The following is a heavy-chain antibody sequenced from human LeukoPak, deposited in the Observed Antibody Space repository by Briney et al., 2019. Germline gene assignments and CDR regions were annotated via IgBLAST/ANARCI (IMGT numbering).Heavy chain of an antibody. D-gene: IGHD1-26*01. Sequence: PSETLSLTCTVSGGSISSYYWSWIRQPPGKGLEWIGYIYYSGSTNYNPSLKSRVTISVDTSKNQFSLKLSSVTAADTAVYYCARAGFSVGWFDPWGQGTLVTASS. CDR1: GGSISSYY. CDR2: IYYSGST. J-gene: IGHJ5*02. CDR3: ARAGFSVGWFDP. V-gene: IGHV4-59*01.